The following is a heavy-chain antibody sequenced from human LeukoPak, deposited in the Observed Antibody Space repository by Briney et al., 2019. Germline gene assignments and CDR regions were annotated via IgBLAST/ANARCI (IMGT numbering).Heavy chain of an antibody. V-gene: IGHV4-59*08. J-gene: IGHJ4*02. Sequence: PSETLSLTCTVSGGSISSYYWSWIRQPPGKGLEWIGYIYYSGSTNYNPSLKSRVTVSVDTSKNQFSLKLSSVTAADTAVYYCAGXSTVTSLIDYWGQGTLVTVSS. D-gene: IGHD4-4*01. CDR2: IYYSGST. CDR3: AGXSTVTSLIDY. CDR1: GGSISSYY.